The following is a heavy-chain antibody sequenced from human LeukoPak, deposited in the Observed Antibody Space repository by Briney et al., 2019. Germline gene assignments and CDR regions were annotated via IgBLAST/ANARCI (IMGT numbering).Heavy chain of an antibody. CDR1: GFTFSSYG. CDR2: IKSKTDGGTT. D-gene: IGHD2-21*02. J-gene: IGHJ4*02. V-gene: IGHV3-15*01. CDR3: TTDPQCSGGDCYYFDY. Sequence: GGSLRLSCAASGFTFSSYGMHWVRQAPGKGLEWVGRIKSKTDGGTTDYPAPVKGRFTISRDDSKNTLYLQMNSLKTEDTAVYYCTTDPQCSGGDCYYFDYWGQGSLVTVSS.